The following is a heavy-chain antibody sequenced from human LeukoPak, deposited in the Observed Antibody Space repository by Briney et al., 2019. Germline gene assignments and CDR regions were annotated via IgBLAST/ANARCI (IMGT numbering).Heavy chain of an antibody. Sequence: GGSLRLSCAASGFTFGTYAMSWVRQAPGGGLEWVSAISSGGGSTYYAASVKGRFTISRDNSKNTLYLQMNGLRAEDTAVYYCAKIQGDYIVYYFYGMDVWGQGTTVTVSS. CDR2: ISSGGGST. CDR3: AKIQGDYIVYYFYGMDV. CDR1: GFTFGTYA. V-gene: IGHV3-23*01. D-gene: IGHD4-17*01. J-gene: IGHJ6*02.